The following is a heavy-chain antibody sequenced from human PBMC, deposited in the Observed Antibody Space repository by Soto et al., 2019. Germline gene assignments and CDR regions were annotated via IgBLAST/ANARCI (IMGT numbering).Heavy chain of an antibody. Sequence: QVQLVESGGGVVQPGRSLRLSCAASGFTFSSYAMQWVRQAPGKGLEWVAVISYDGSNKYYADSVKGRFTISRDNSKNTLYLQMNHLRAEDTAVYYCARLESITIFGVVIPDAFDIWGQGTMVTVSS. CDR3: ARLESITIFGVVIPDAFDI. V-gene: IGHV3-30-3*01. CDR2: ISYDGSNK. CDR1: GFTFSSYA. J-gene: IGHJ3*02. D-gene: IGHD3-3*01.